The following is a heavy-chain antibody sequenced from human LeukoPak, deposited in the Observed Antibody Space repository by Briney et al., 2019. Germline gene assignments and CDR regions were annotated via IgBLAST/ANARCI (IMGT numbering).Heavy chain of an antibody. CDR3: AREGGSIVVVTADAFDI. D-gene: IGHD2-21*02. Sequence: SETLSLTCTVSGGSISSYYWSWIRQPPGKGLEWIGYIYYSGSTNYNPSLKSRVTISVDTSKNQFSLKLSSVTAADTAVYYCAREGGSIVVVTADAFDIWGQGTMVTVSS. CDR1: GGSISSYY. V-gene: IGHV4-59*12. J-gene: IGHJ3*02. CDR2: IYYSGST.